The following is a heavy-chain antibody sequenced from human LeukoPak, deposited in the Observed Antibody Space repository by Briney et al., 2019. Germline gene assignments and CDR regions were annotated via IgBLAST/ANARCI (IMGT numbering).Heavy chain of an antibody. V-gene: IGHV3-74*01. D-gene: IGHD3-22*01. J-gene: IGHJ4*02. Sequence: GGSLRLSCAASGFTFSSYWMHWVRQAPGKGLVWVSRISTDGSSTNSADSVKGRFTISRDNAKNSLYLQMNSLRDEDTAVYYCAREGAMIVDYWGQGTLVTVSS. CDR1: GFTFSSYW. CDR2: ISTDGSST. CDR3: AREGAMIVDY.